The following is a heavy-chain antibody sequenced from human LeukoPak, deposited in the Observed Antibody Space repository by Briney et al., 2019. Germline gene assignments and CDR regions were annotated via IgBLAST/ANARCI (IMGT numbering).Heavy chain of an antibody. CDR3: ARVVADNWFDP. CDR2: IYPGDSDT. V-gene: IGHV5-51*01. CDR1: GYTFTNYY. D-gene: IGHD2-15*01. J-gene: IGHJ5*02. Sequence: KPGESLKISCNGSGYTFTNYYIAWVRQMPGKGLEWMGIIYPGDSDTRYSPSFQSQVTISADKSISTAYLQWSSLKASDTAMYYCARVVADNWFDPWGQGTLVTVSS.